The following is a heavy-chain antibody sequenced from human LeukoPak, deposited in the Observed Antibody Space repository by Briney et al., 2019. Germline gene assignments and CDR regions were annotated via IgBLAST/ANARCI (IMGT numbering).Heavy chain of an antibody. D-gene: IGHD6-13*01. CDR3: ARGGGFSSSWYYFDY. V-gene: IGHV3-21*01. J-gene: IGHJ4*02. Sequence: GGSLRLSCAASGFTFSSYSMNWVRQAPGKGLEWVSSISSSSSYIYYADSVKGRFTISRDNAKNSLYLQINRLRAEDTAVYYCARGGGFSSSWYYFDYWGQGTLVTVSS. CDR2: ISSSSSYI. CDR1: GFTFSSYS.